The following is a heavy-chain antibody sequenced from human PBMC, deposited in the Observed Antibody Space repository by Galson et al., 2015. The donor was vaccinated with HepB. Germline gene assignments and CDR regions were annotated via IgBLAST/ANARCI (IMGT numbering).Heavy chain of an antibody. D-gene: IGHD5-12*01. CDR3: ARRGLRGFDY. J-gene: IGHJ4*02. CDR1: GYNFNSYT. Sequence: SVKVSCKASGYNFNSYTVHWVRQAPGQRLEWMGWINAGDSNTKYSEKFQGRVTITRDTSASAAYMELSSLKSEDTALYYCARRGLRGFDYWGQGTLVTVSS. CDR2: INAGDSNT. V-gene: IGHV1-3*01.